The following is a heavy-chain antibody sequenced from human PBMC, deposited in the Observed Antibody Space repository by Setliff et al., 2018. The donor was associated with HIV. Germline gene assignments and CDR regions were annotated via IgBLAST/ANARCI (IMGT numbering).Heavy chain of an antibody. J-gene: IGHJ6*02. CDR2: ISWDGGST. D-gene: IGHD6-19*01. V-gene: IGHV3-43D*03. CDR1: GFTFDDYA. CDR3: AKDTYTNGWHTSNFYHYGLEV. Sequence: GESLKISCAASGFTFDDYAMHWVRQVPGKGLEWVSLISWDGGSTYYSDSVKGRFTISRDNRKNSLFLQMNSLRAEDTAFYYCAKDTYTNGWHTSNFYHYGLEVWGQGTTVTVS.